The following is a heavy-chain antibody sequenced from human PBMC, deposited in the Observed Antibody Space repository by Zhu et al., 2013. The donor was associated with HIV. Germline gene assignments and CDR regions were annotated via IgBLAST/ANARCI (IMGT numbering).Heavy chain of an antibody. D-gene: IGHD5-12*01. J-gene: IGHJ4*02. Sequence: QVQLVQSGAEVKKPGASVKVSCKAAGYTFIDYDIYWVRQTTGQGLESMGWMNPKSGNTGYAQNFQGRVTMTRNPSIRTAYMELSRLKSDDTAVYYCVRGRDGDGYNYGYWGQGTLGHRLL. CDR2: MNPKSGNT. CDR1: GYTFIDYD. V-gene: IGHV1-8*01. CDR3: VRGRDGDGYNYGY.